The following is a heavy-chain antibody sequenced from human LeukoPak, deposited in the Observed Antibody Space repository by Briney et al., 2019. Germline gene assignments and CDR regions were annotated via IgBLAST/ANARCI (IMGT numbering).Heavy chain of an antibody. Sequence: GGSLRLSCAASGFSFSSFEMNWVRQAPGQGLEWVSSISRSSDYIYYADSVKGRFTISRDNPKNSLYLQMNNLRVEDTAVFYCARETGSGWAFDYWGQGIRVTVSS. CDR2: ISRSSDYI. CDR3: ARETGSGWAFDY. J-gene: IGHJ4*02. D-gene: IGHD6-19*01. V-gene: IGHV3-21*06. CDR1: GFSFSSFE.